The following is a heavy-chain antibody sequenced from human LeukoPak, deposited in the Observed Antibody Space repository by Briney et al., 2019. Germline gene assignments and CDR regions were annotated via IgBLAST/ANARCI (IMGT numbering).Heavy chain of an antibody. J-gene: IGHJ4*02. D-gene: IGHD6-13*01. CDR2: ISSSGSTI. CDR3: ARDRGYSSSWLYFDY. V-gene: IGHV3-48*03. Sequence: PGGSLRLSCAASGFTFSSYEMNWVRQAPGKGLEWVSYISSSGSTIYYADSVKARFTISRDNAKNSLYLQMNSLRAEDTAVYYCARDRGYSSSWLYFDYWGQGTLVTVSS. CDR1: GFTFSSYE.